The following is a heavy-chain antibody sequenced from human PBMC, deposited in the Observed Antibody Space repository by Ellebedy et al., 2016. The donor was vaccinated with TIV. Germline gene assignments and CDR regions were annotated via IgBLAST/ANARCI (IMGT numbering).Heavy chain of an antibody. CDR2: INPRNGTA. V-gene: IGHV1-46*01. J-gene: IGHJ4*02. CDR1: GYTFTSYY. CDR3: GRSYDCNGGSDRFPPHY. D-gene: IGHD3-16*02. Sequence: ASVKVSCXASGYTFTSYYIHWVRQAPGQGLEWMGKINPRNGTANYIQNFQGRVTMTRDTSTSTVYMELSSLRCEDTAVYYCGRSYDCNGGSDRFPPHYWGQGTLVTVSS.